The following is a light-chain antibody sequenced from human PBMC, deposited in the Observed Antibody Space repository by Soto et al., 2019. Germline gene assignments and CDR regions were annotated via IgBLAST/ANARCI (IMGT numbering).Light chain of an antibody. V-gene: IGKV3-11*01. CDR1: QSVDNY. Sequence: EIVLTQSPATLSLSPGDRATLSCRASQSVDNYLAWYQQKPGQAPSLLIYAASIRATGIPARFSGSGSGTDFTLTISSLEPEDFAVYYCQQYGSSPPWTFGQGTKVEIK. CDR3: QQYGSSPPWT. CDR2: AAS. J-gene: IGKJ1*01.